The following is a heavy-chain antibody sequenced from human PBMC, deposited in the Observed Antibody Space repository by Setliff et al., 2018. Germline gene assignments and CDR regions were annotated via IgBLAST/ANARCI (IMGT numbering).Heavy chain of an antibody. CDR2: ISAYNGNT. CDR3: ERMAGWESARRFITLFGVVDY. CDR1: GYTFTTYG. D-gene: IGHD3-3*01. J-gene: IGHJ4*02. V-gene: IGHV1-18*01. Sequence: ASVKVSCKASGYTFTTYGISWVRQAPGQGLEWMGWISAYNGNTNYAQKRQGRVSMTTYTSTSTAYMELRSLRSDDTAVYYCERMAGWESARRFITLFGVVDYWGQGTLVTVSS.